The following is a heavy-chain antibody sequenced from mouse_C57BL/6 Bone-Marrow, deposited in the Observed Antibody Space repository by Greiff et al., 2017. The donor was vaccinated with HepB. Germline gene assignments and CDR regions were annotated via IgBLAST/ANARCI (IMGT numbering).Heavy chain of an antibody. Sequence: VQLQQPGAELVMPGASVKLSCKASGYTFTSYWMHWVKQRPGQGLEWIGEIDPSDSYTNYNQKFKGKSTLTVDKSSRTAYMQLSSLTSEDSAVYYCARGLDSSGLYYFDYWGQGTTLTVSS. CDR3: ARGLDSSGLYYFDY. CDR1: GYTFTSYW. CDR2: IDPSDSYT. J-gene: IGHJ2*01. V-gene: IGHV1-69*01. D-gene: IGHD3-2*02.